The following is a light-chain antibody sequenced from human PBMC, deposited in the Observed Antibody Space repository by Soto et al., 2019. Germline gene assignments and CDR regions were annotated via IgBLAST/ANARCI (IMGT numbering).Light chain of an antibody. Sequence: TVLTQSPDTLSLSPVERATLSCMASQTVSSNYLAWCQQRPGQAPRLLIYGASNRATGIPARFSGSGSGTDFTLTISSLEPEDFAVYYCQQYGSSITFGQGTRLEIK. V-gene: IGKV3-20*01. CDR3: QQYGSSIT. J-gene: IGKJ5*01. CDR1: QTVSSNY. CDR2: GAS.